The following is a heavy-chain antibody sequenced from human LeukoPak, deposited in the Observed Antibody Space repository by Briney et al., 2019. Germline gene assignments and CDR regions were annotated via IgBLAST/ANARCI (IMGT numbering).Heavy chain of an antibody. J-gene: IGHJ4*02. V-gene: IGHV1-18*01. Sequence: ASVKVSCKASGYTFTSYGISWVRQAPGQGLEWMGWISAYNGNTNYAQKLQGRVTMTTDTSTSTAYMELRSLRSDDTAVYYCARESPDILTGYYPINFDYWGQGTLVTVSS. CDR2: ISAYNGNT. CDR3: ARESPDILTGYYPINFDY. CDR1: GYTFTSYG. D-gene: IGHD3-9*01.